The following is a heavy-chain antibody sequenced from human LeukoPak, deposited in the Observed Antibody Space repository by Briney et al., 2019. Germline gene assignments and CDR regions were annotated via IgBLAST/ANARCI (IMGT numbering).Heavy chain of an antibody. V-gene: IGHV3-48*04. J-gene: IGHJ3*02. Sequence: GGSLRLSCAASGFTFSSYAMSWVRQAPGKGLEWVSAISSSGGTIYYADSVKGRFTISRDNAKNSLYLQMNSLRAEDTTVYYCARSYDFWSGYPNAFDIWGQGTMVTVSS. D-gene: IGHD3-3*01. CDR1: GFTFSSYA. CDR3: ARSYDFWSGYPNAFDI. CDR2: ISSSGGTI.